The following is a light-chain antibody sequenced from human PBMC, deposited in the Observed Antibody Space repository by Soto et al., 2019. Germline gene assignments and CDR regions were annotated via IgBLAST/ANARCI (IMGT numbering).Light chain of an antibody. V-gene: IGLV2-14*01. CDR2: EVS. Sequence: THPASGRGSHRQSITISWTPTISHACGYNYVSWYQHHPGKAPKSMLYEVSRRPSGVSSRLSASKYGHTASLTISGLQADDEADYYCSSYTSRSTPGFGTGTKVTVL. CDR1: ISHACGYNY. J-gene: IGLJ1*01. CDR3: SSYTSRSTPG.